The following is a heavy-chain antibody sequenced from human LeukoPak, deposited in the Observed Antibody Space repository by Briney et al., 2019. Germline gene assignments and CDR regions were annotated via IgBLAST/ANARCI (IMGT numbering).Heavy chain of an antibody. J-gene: IGHJ4*02. D-gene: IGHD3-9*01. V-gene: IGHV3-43*02. Sequence: GGSLRLSCAASGFTFSSYAMSWVRQAPGKSLEWVSLISGDGGSIYYADSVKGRFTISRDNSKNSLYLQMNSLRTEDTALYYCAKEGGLLRYFDWLLPLDYWGQGTLVTVSS. CDR2: ISGDGGSI. CDR1: GFTFSSYA. CDR3: AKEGGLLRYFDWLLPLDY.